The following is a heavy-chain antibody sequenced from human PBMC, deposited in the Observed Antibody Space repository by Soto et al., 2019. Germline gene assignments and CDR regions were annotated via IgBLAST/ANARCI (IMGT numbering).Heavy chain of an antibody. J-gene: IGHJ3*02. V-gene: IGHV4-61*08. CDR2: IYYSGST. CDR1: GGSISSGGCY. D-gene: IGHD1-26*01. Sequence: SEMLSLSYTVSGGSISSGGCYWSWIRQHPGKGLEWIGYIYYSGSTYYNPSLKSRVTISVDTSKNQFSLKLSSVTAADTAVYYCARQRSYDAFDIWGQGTMVTVSS. CDR3: ARQRSYDAFDI.